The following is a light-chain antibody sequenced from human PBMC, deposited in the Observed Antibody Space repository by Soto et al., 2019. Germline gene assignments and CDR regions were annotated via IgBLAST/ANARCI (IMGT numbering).Light chain of an antibody. Sequence: DIQMTQSPSSLSASVGDRVTITCQASQGIGRSLTWHQQKPGKAPNLLIYDASTLETGVPSRFSGSGSGTDFTLTSSSLQPEDIATYFCLQYDNYPMTFGQGTKLEIK. CDR1: QGIGRS. CDR3: LQYDNYPMT. J-gene: IGKJ2*01. V-gene: IGKV1-33*01. CDR2: DAS.